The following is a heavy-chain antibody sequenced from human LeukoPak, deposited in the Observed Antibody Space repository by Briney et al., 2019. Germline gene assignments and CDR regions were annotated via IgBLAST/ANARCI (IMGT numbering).Heavy chain of an antibody. CDR1: GASISSYY. D-gene: IGHD3-10*01. J-gene: IGHJ4*02. V-gene: IGHV4-59*01. Sequence: SEILSLTCTVSGASISSYYWSWIRQPPGKGLEWIGYIYYSGSTNYNPSLKSRVTISVDTSKNQFSLKLSSVTAADTAVYYCARDVSGGYWGQGTLVTVSS. CDR2: IYYSGST. CDR3: ARDVSGGY.